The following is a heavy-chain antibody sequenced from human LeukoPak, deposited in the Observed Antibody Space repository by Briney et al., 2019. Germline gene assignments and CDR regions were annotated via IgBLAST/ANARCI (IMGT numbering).Heavy chain of an antibody. J-gene: IGHJ4*02. CDR3: ATQASPVIVGATERYFDY. CDR2: FDPEDGET. D-gene: IGHD1-26*01. CDR1: GYTLTELS. Sequence: AASVKVSCTVSGYTLTELSMHWVRQAPGKGLEGVGGFDPEDGETIYAQKFQGRVTMTEDTSTDTAYMELSSLRSEDTAVYYCATQASPVIVGATERYFDYWGQGTLVTVSS. V-gene: IGHV1-24*01.